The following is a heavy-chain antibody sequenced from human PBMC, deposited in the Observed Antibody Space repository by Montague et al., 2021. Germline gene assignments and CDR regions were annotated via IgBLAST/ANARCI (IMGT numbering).Heavy chain of an antibody. CDR3: AKRDYFVSGTSYKGFDP. V-gene: IGHV4-59*08. Sequence: SETLSLTCTVSSGSIFHAHWSWVRQPPGKGLEWLGSMFYGGATSNNPSLKSRVTMSIDTSTNQFSPKLSFVTAADTAVYYCAKRDYFVSGTSYKGFDPWGQGILVTVSS. CDR1: SGSIFHAH. D-gene: IGHD3-10*01. CDR2: MFYGGAT. J-gene: IGHJ5*02.